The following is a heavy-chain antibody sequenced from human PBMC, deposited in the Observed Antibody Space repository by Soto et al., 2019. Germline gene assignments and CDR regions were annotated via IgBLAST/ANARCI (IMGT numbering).Heavy chain of an antibody. J-gene: IGHJ6*02. CDR1: GFTFSSYG. Sequence: PGGSLRLSCAVSGFTFSSYGMHWVRQAPVKGLEWVAFISYDGSEKYYADSVTGRFTISRDNSKNTVYLQMNSLRAEDTAVFYCAKAGGPTYNYYGVEVWGQGTTVTVSS. D-gene: IGHD1-1*01. CDR2: ISYDGSEK. V-gene: IGHV3-30*18. CDR3: AKAGGPTYNYYGVEV.